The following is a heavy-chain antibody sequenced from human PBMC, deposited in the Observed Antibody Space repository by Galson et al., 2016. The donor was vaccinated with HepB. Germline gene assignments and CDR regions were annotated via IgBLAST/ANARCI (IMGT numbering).Heavy chain of an antibody. D-gene: IGHD2-15*01. V-gene: IGHV3-23*01. J-gene: IGHJ4*02. CDR2: ISSGSGST. Sequence: SLRLSCAASGFIFSSHTMSWVRQAPRKGLEWVSSISSGSGSTYCADSVKGRFTISRDNGKNSLYLQMNSLRAEDTAIYYCAKDLGEVVPSGGFDYWGQGTLVTVSS. CDR1: GFIFSSHT. CDR3: AKDLGEVVPSGGFDY.